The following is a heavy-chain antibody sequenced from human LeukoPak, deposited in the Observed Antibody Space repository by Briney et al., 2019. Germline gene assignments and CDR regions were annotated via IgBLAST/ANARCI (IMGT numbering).Heavy chain of an antibody. CDR1: GFTFSSYW. J-gene: IGHJ1*01. Sequence: PGGSLRLSCAASGFTFSSYWMSWVRQAPGKGPEWVANIKQDGSEKYYVDSVKGRFTISRDNAKNSLYLQMNSLRAEDTAVYYCARDRYYYDSSGNLRKTGYFQHWGQGTLVTVSS. CDR3: ARDRYYYDSSGNLRKTGYFQH. V-gene: IGHV3-7*01. D-gene: IGHD3-22*01. CDR2: IKQDGSEK.